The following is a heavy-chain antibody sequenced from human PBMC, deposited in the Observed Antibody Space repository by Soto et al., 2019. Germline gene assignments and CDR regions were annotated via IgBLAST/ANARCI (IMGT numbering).Heavy chain of an antibody. Sequence: SLRLSCAASGFTFSSYAMHWVRQAPGKGLEWVAVISYDGSNKYYADSVKGRFTISRDNSKNTLYLQMNSLRAEDTAVYYCARGLAGVAAGPVYWGQGTLVTAPQ. D-gene: IGHD6-13*01. CDR3: ARGLAGVAAGPVY. CDR1: GFTFSSYA. J-gene: IGHJ1*01. CDR2: ISYDGSNK. V-gene: IGHV3-30-3*01.